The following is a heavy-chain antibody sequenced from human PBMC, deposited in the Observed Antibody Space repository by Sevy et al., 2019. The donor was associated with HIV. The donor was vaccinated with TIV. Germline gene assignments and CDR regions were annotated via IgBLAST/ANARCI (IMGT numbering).Heavy chain of an antibody. CDR1: GFTFRNYA. D-gene: IGHD3-22*01. CDR3: ARKYDSSGYFDY. J-gene: IGHJ4*02. Sequence: GGSLRLSCAAPGFTFRNYAMNWVRQAPGKGLEWVSGISGTGGSGDKTNYADSVKGRFTISRDDSKNSLYLQLNTLRAEDTAIYYCARKYDSSGYFDYWGQGTLVTVSS. CDR2: ISGTGGSGDKT. V-gene: IGHV3-23*01.